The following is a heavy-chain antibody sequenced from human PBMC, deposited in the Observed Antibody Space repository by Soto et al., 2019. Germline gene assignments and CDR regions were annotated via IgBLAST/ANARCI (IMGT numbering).Heavy chain of an antibody. Sequence: SETLSLTCTVSGGSISSCGYYWSWIRQHPGKGLEWIGYIYYSGSTYYNPSLKSRVTIPVDTSKNQFSLKLSSVTAADTAVYYCARDATTVTTSEDYYYYGMDVWGQGTTITVSS. CDR1: GGSISSCGYY. V-gene: IGHV4-31*03. CDR3: ARDATTVTTSEDYYYYGMDV. D-gene: IGHD4-17*01. CDR2: IYYSGST. J-gene: IGHJ6*02.